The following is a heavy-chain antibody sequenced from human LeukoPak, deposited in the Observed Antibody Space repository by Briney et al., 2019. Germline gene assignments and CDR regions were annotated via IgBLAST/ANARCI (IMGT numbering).Heavy chain of an antibody. Sequence: ASVKVSCKASGYTFTGYYMHWVRQAPGQGLEWMGWTNPNSGGTNYAQKFQGRVTMTRDTSISTAYMELSRLRSDDTAVYYCARGHTLPVGWFDPWGQGTLVTVSS. V-gene: IGHV1-2*02. CDR2: TNPNSGGT. CDR1: GYTFTGYY. J-gene: IGHJ5*02. CDR3: ARGHTLPVGWFDP.